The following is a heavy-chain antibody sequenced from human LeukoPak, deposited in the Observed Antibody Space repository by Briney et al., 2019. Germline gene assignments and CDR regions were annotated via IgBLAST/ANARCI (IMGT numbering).Heavy chain of an antibody. J-gene: IGHJ4*02. CDR2: ISAYNGNT. D-gene: IGHD2-2*01. CDR1: GYTFTSYG. Sequence: ASVKVSCKASGYTFTSYGISWVRQAPGQGLEWMGWISAYNGNTDYAQKFQGRVTMTTDTSTSTAYMELRSLRSDDTAVYYCARLLAYCSSTSCHDYWGQGTLVTVYS. CDR3: ARLLAYCSSTSCHDY. V-gene: IGHV1-18*01.